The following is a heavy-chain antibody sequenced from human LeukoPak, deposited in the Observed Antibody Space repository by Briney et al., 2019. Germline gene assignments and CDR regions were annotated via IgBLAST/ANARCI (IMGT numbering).Heavy chain of an antibody. V-gene: IGHV1-2*02. Sequence: ASVKVSCKASGYSFTSYDINWVRQATGQGLEWMGWMNPNSGGTNYAQKFQGRVTMTRDTSISTAYMGLSRLRSDDTAVYYCAREGYDSSGYLDWGQGTLVTVSS. CDR1: GYSFTSYD. D-gene: IGHD3-22*01. CDR3: AREGYDSSGYLD. J-gene: IGHJ4*02. CDR2: MNPNSGGT.